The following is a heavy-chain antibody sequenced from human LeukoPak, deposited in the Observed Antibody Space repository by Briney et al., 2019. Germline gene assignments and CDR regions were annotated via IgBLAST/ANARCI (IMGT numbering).Heavy chain of an antibody. CDR3: ARDSNSYGYTAFDI. CDR1: GGSISSGGYS. Sequence: SETLSLTCAVSGGSISSGGYSWSWIRQPPGKGQEWIGYIYHSGSTYYNPSLKSRVTISVDRSKNQFSLKLSSVTAADTAVYYCARDSNSYGYTAFDIWGQGTMVTVSS. D-gene: IGHD5-18*01. J-gene: IGHJ3*02. CDR2: IYHSGST. V-gene: IGHV4-30-2*01.